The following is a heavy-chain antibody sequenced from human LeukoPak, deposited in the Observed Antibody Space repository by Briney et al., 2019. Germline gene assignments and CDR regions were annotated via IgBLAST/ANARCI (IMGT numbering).Heavy chain of an antibody. J-gene: IGHJ4*02. CDR2: INXXGST. CDR3: ARRRYYYDSSGYHYAGTFDY. CDR1: GGSFSGYY. D-gene: IGHD3-22*01. V-gene: IGHV4-34*01. Sequence: PSETLSLTCAVYGGSFSGYYWSWIRQPPXXXXXXXGEINXXGSTNYNPSLKSRVTISVDTSKNQFSLKLSSVTAADTAVYYCARRRYYYDSSGYHYAGTFDYWGQGTLVTVSS.